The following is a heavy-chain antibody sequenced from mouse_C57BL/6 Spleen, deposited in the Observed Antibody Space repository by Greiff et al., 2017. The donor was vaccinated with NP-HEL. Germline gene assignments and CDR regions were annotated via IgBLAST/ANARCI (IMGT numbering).Heavy chain of an antibody. CDR3: ARGGGYGAFAY. D-gene: IGHD2-2*01. V-gene: IGHV1-42*01. CDR1: GYSFTGYY. CDR2: INPSTGGT. J-gene: IGHJ3*01. Sequence: VQLKESGPELVKPGASVKISCKASGYSFTGYYMNWVKQSPEKSLEWIGEINPSTGGTTYNQKFKAKATLTEDKSSSTAYMQLKSLTSEDSAVYYCARGGGYGAFAYWGQGTLVTVSA.